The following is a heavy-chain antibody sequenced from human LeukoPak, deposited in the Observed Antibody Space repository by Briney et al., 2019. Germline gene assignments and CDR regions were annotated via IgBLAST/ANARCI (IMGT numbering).Heavy chain of an antibody. CDR3: ARDLEVSSGVQLWPD. D-gene: IGHD5-18*01. CDR1: GFTFSSYT. J-gene: IGHJ4*02. CDR2: ISFDGSNK. Sequence: PGGSLRLSCAASGFTFSSYTIHWVRQPPGKGLEWVAVISFDGSNKYYADSVRGRFTISRDNAKNSLYLQMNSLRAEDTAVYYCARDLEVSSGVQLWPDWGQGTLVTVSS. V-gene: IGHV3-30-3*01.